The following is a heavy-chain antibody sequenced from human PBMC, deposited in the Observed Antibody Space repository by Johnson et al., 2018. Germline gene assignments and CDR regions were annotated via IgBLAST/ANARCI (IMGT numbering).Heavy chain of an antibody. CDR3: AKAEGLPGTVASRFFDY. CDR1: GFSFSSHH. Sequence: VQLQESGGGLVQPGGSXRLSCVASGFSFSSHHMNWVRQAPGKGLEWVSTIRHSGDSTYYADSVKGRFTNSRDNSKSTLYLQMDSLRADDTAIYYCAKAEGLPGTVASRFFDYWGQGILVTVSS. V-gene: IGHV3-23*01. J-gene: IGHJ4*02. CDR2: IRHSGDST. D-gene: IGHD3-10*01.